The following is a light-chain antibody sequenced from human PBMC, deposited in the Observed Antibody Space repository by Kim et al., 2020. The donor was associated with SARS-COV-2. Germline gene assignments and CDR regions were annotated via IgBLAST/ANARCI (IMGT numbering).Light chain of an antibody. V-gene: IGLV1-44*01. CDR3: AAWDDSLSGVV. CDR1: RSNIGNNV. Sequence: GQRVTISCSGSRSNIGNNVVNWYQQVPGTAPKLLIYSNDHRPSGFPDRFSGSKSGTSAALAISGLQSEDEADYYCAAWDDSLSGVVFGGGTQLTVL. J-gene: IGLJ2*01. CDR2: SND.